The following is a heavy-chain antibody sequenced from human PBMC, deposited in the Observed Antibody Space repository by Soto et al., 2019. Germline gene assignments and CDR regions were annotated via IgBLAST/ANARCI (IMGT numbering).Heavy chain of an antibody. D-gene: IGHD3-22*01. CDR1: GDSISSYY. CDR2: LYYARSA. Sequence: QVQLQESGPGLVKPSETLSLTCAVSGDSISSYYCMWIRQPPGKGLESIGYLYYARSANYNPSLKGRVTLAADTSTNQCSLTLSSMTAADTAVYYWALRSTAVVREDRGQVTLVTVAS. V-gene: IGHV4-59*01. J-gene: IGHJ4*02. CDR3: ALRSTAVVRED.